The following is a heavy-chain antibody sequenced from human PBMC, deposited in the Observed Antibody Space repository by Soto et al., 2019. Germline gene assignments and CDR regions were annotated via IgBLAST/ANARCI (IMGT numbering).Heavy chain of an antibody. J-gene: IGHJ3*02. CDR1: GFTFSSYS. CDR3: ARGDSGSYDALDI. Sequence: GGSLRLSCAASGFTFSSYSMNWVRQAPGKGLEWVSSISSSSSYIYYADSVKGRFTISRDNAKNSLYLQMNSLRAEDTAVYYCARGDSGSYDALDIWGQGTMVTVSS. D-gene: IGHD1-26*01. V-gene: IGHV3-21*01. CDR2: ISSSSSYI.